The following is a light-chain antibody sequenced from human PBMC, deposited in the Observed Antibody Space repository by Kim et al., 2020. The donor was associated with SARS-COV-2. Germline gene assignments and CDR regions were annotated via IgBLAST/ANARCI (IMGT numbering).Light chain of an antibody. CDR2: AAT. V-gene: IGKV1-39*01. J-gene: IGKJ3*01. CDR1: QNVTTY. CDR3: QQSTANPFT. Sequence: DVQMTQSPSSLSASVGDRVTITCRATQNVTTYLNWYRHKPGKAPQLLIYAATYLQGGVPSRFSGSGSGTDFTLTISSLQPEDFATYYCQQSTANPFTFGPGTKVDIK.